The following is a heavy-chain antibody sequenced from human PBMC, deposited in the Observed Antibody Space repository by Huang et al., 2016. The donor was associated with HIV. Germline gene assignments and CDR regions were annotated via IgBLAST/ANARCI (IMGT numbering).Heavy chain of an antibody. CDR1: GYTFVGHY. D-gene: IGHD5-12*01. J-gene: IGHJ3*02. CDR3: ARNLKEWLPGGAFDI. V-gene: IGHV1-2*02. Sequence: QVQLVQSGAEVKKPGASVKVSCKASGYTFVGHYLQWIRQAPGQGFEWMGWINPDSGGTTFGQNLEGRVTMTIDTSISTAYMVLNSLKSDDTAIYYCARNLKEWLPGGAFDIWGQGTVVSVSS. CDR2: INPDSGGT.